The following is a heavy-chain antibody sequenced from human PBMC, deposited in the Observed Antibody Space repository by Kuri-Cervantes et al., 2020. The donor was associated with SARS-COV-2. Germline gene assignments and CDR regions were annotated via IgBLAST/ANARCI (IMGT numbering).Heavy chain of an antibody. V-gene: IGHV3-9*01. CDR2: ISWNSGSI. Sequence: SLKISCAASGFTFDDYAMHWVRQAPGKGLEWVSGISWNSGSIGYADPVKGRFTISRDNAKNSLYLQMNSLRAEDTVLYYCAKDMGTIFGVVIGSGYGMDVWGQGTTVTVSS. D-gene: IGHD3-3*01. CDR1: GFTFDDYA. CDR3: AKDMGTIFGVVIGSGYGMDV. J-gene: IGHJ6*02.